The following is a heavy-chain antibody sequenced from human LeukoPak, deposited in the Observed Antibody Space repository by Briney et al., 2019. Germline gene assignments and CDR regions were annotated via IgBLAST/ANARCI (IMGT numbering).Heavy chain of an antibody. Sequence: GRSLRLSCAASGFTFDDYAMHWVRQAPGKGLEWVSGISRNSGSIGYADSVKGRFTISRDNAKNSLYLQMNSLRAEDTALYYCAKDLTTVTTDAFDIWGQGTMVTVSS. CDR1: GFTFDDYA. CDR2: ISRNSGSI. J-gene: IGHJ3*02. V-gene: IGHV3-9*01. D-gene: IGHD4-17*01. CDR3: AKDLTTVTTDAFDI.